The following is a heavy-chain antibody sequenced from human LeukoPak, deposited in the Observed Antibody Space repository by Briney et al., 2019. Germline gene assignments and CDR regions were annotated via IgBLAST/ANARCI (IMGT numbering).Heavy chain of an antibody. CDR2: ISYDGSNK. CDR3: ARPHPRIAVAGTDY. V-gene: IGHV3-30*04. Sequence: GRSLRLSCAASGFTFSSYAMHWVRQAPGKGLEWVAVISYDGSNKYYADSVKGRFTISGDNSKNTLYLQMNSLRAEDTAVYYCARPHPRIAVAGTDYWGQGTLVTVSS. J-gene: IGHJ4*02. CDR1: GFTFSSYA. D-gene: IGHD6-19*01.